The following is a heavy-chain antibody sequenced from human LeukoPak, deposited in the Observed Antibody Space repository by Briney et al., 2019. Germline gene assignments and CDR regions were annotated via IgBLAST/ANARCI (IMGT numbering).Heavy chain of an antibody. CDR3: AKGGSTGPPGYIWFDP. CDR1: GFTFSSYA. V-gene: IGHV3-23*01. J-gene: IGHJ5*02. Sequence: TGGSLRLSCAASGFTFSSYAMSWVRQAPGKGLEWVSAISGSGGSTYYADSVKGRFTISRDNSKNTLYLQMNSLRAEDTAAYYCAKGGSTGPPGYIWFDPWGQGTLVTVSS. CDR2: ISGSGGST. D-gene: IGHD1-1*01.